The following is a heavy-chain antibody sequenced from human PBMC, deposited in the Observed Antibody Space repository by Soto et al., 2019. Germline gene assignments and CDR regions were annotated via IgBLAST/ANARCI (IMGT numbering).Heavy chain of an antibody. CDR3: AKDLCSSWLYWYFDL. Sequence: QVQLVESRGGVVQPGRTLRLSCAATGFTFSSYGMHWVRQAPGKGLEWVAVISYDGSNKYYADSVKGRFTISRDNSKNTLYLQMNSLRAEDTAVYYCAKDLCSSWLYWYFDLCGRGTLVTVSS. D-gene: IGHD6-13*01. CDR1: GFTFSSYG. J-gene: IGHJ2*01. V-gene: IGHV3-30*18. CDR2: ISYDGSNK.